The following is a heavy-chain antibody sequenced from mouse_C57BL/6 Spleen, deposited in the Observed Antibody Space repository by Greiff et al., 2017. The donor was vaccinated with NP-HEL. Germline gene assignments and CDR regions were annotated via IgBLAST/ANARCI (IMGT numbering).Heavy chain of an antibody. CDR1: GYTFTSYW. J-gene: IGHJ1*03. D-gene: IGHD2-2*01. CDR2: IHPNSGST. Sequence: QVQLQQPGAELVKPGASVKLSCKASGYTFTSYWMHWVKQRPGQGLEWIGMIHPNSGSTNYNEKFKSKATLTVDKSSSTAYMQLSSLTSEDSAVYYCASLIYYGYEGYFDVWGTGTTVTVSS. CDR3: ASLIYYGYEGYFDV. V-gene: IGHV1-64*01.